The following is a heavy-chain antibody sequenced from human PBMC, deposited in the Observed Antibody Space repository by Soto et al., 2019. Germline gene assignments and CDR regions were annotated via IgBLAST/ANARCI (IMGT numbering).Heavy chain of an antibody. CDR3: ARLSIAAAGIDY. CDR2: IYYSGST. Sequence: SETLSLTCTVSGGSISSSSYYWGWIRQPPGKGLEWIGSIYYSGSTYYNPSLKSRVTISVDTSKNQFSLKLSSVTAADTAVYYCARLSIAAAGIDYWGQGTLVTVSS. CDR1: GGSISSSSYY. J-gene: IGHJ4*02. V-gene: IGHV4-39*01. D-gene: IGHD6-13*01.